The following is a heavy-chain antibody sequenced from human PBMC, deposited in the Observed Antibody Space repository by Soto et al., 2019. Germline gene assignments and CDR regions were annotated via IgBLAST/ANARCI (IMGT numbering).Heavy chain of an antibody. Sequence: GGSLRLSCTASGFTFGDYAMSWFRQAPGKGLEWVGFIRRKAYGGTTEYAASVKGRFTISRDDSKSIAYLQMNSLKTEVTAVYYCTREFPSLYAFDIWGQGTMVTVSS. CDR1: GFTFGDYA. V-gene: IGHV3-49*03. CDR2: IRRKAYGGTT. J-gene: IGHJ3*02. CDR3: TREFPSLYAFDI.